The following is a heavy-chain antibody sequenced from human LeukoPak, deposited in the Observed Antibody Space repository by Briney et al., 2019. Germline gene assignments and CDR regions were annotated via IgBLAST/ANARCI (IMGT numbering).Heavy chain of an antibody. CDR2: INHSGST. CDR1: GGSFSGYY. CDR3: ARARRWFDP. V-gene: IGHV4-34*01. Sequence: SETLSLTCAVYGGSFSGYYRSWIRQPPGKGLEWIGEINHSGSTNYNPSLKSRVTISVDTSKNQFSLKLSSVTAADTAVYYCARARRWFDPWGQGTLVTVSS. J-gene: IGHJ5*02.